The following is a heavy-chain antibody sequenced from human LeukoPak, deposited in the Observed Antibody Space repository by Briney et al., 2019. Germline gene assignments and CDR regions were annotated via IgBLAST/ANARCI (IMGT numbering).Heavy chain of an antibody. CDR2: IDYSGGSS. CDR1: GFTLSSYE. Sequence: PGGSLRLSCTVSGFTLSSYEMSWIRQAPGKGLEWVSSIDYSGGSSYYADSVKGRFTISRDDSKNTLYLQLNSLRAEDTAVYYCARNSGWYGFSWGQGTLVSVSS. CDR3: ARNSGWYGFS. D-gene: IGHD6-19*01. V-gene: IGHV3-23*01. J-gene: IGHJ4*02.